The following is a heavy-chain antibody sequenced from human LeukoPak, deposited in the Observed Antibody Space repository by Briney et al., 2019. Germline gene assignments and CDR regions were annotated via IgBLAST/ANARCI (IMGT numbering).Heavy chain of an antibody. CDR3: ARGALKWELPPIRARKSYYFDY. Sequence: SQTLSLTCAVYSGSFSNYYWSWIRQPPGKGLEWIGEINQSGSTNYNPSLKSRVTISVDTSKNHFSLKLSSVTAADTAVYYCARGALKWELPPIRARKSYYFDYWGQGTLVTVSS. CDR2: INQSGST. D-gene: IGHD1-26*01. V-gene: IGHV4-34*01. CDR1: SGSFSNYY. J-gene: IGHJ4*02.